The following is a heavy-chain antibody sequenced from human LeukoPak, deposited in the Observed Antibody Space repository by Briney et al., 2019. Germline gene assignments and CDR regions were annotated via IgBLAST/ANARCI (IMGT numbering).Heavy chain of an antibody. CDR3: ARVFSSSGWTFGY. CDR2: ISYDGSNK. J-gene: IGHJ4*02. D-gene: IGHD6-19*01. V-gene: IGHV3-30-3*01. CDR1: GFTFSSYA. Sequence: GGSLRLSCAASGFTFSSYAMHWVRQAPGKGLEWVAVISYDGSNKYYADSVKGRFTISRDNSKNTLYLQMNSLRAEDTAVYYCARVFSSSGWTFGYWGQGTLVTVSS.